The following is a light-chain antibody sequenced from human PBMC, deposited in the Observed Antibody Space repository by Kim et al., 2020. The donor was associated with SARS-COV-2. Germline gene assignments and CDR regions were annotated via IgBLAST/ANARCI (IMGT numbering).Light chain of an antibody. CDR2: SND. CDR1: KSNIGSNA. Sequence: QSVLTQPPSASGNPGQRVTISCSGSKSNIGSNAVNWYQQLPGTAPKLLIYSNDQRPSGVPDRFSGSKSGTSASLAISGLQSEDEADYYCAAWDDRQIGWVFGGGAQLTVL. V-gene: IGLV1-44*01. CDR3: AAWDDRQIGWV. J-gene: IGLJ3*02.